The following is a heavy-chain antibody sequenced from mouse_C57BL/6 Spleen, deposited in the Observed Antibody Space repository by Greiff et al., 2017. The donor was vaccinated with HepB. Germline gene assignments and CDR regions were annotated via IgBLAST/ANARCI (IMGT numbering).Heavy chain of an antibody. J-gene: IGHJ2*01. CDR2: ISSGGSYT. CDR1: GFTFSSYG. CDR3: ARHAAAQALDY. Sequence: EVKLVESGGDLVKPGGSLKLSCAASGFTFSSYGMSWVRQTPDKRLEWVATISSGGSYTYYPDSVKGRFTISRDNAKNTLYLQMSSLKSEDTAMDYCARHAAAQALDYWGQGTTLTVSS. V-gene: IGHV5-6*01. D-gene: IGHD3-2*02.